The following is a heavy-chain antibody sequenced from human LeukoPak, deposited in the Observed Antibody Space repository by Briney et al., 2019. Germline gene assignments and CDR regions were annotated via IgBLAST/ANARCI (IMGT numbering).Heavy chain of an antibody. D-gene: IGHD3/OR15-3a*01. CDR2: MNPNSGNT. V-gene: IGHV1-8*01. J-gene: IGHJ6*03. Sequence: GASVKVSCKASGYTFTSYEINWVRQATGQGLEWMGWMNPNSGNTGYAQKLQGRVTMNKNTSITTAYMELSSLRSEDQAVYYCARALSWTTESYYYMDVWGKGTTVTVSS. CDR3: ARALSWTTESYYYMDV. CDR1: GYTFTSYE.